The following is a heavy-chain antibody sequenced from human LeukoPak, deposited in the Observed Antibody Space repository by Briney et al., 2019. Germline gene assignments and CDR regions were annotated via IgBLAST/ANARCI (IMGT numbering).Heavy chain of an antibody. CDR2: TYYSGST. V-gene: IGHV4-59*02. D-gene: IGHD2-21*01. Sequence: PSETLSLTCTVSGGSVSSYYWSWIRQPPGRGLEWMGYTYYSGSTHYNPSLTSRVTISVDTSKNQFSLRLSSVTAADTAIYYCARGPFHGTGDGALDIWGQGTMVTVS. J-gene: IGHJ3*02. CDR3: ARGPFHGTGDGALDI. CDR1: GGSVSSYY.